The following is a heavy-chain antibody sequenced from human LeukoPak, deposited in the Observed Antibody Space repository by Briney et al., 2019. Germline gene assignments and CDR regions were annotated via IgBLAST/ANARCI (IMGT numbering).Heavy chain of an antibody. CDR1: GYTFTGYY. J-gene: IGHJ4*02. Sequence: ASVKVSCKASGYTFTGYYMHWVRQAPGQGLEWMGWINPSGGSTSYAQRFQGRVTMTRDMSTSTVYMELSSLRSEDTAVYYCERDLLTKWRVYFDYWGQGTLVTVSS. CDR3: ERDLLTKWRVYFDY. D-gene: IGHD1-26*01. V-gene: IGHV1-46*01. CDR2: INPSGGST.